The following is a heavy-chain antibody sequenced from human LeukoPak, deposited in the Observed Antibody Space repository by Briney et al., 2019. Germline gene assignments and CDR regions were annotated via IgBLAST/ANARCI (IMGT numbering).Heavy chain of an antibody. CDR2: IIPLFGRA. D-gene: IGHD4-11*01. V-gene: IGHV1-69*01. Sequence: SLKVSCKASGGTFRNYAISWVRQAPGQGLEWMGGIIPLFGRAEYAQKFQGRVTITADEFTRTVYLELSSLRSEDTAVYYCASPEENSDYYFVYWGQGTLVTVSS. CDR3: ASPEENSDYYFVY. CDR1: GGTFRNYA. J-gene: IGHJ4*02.